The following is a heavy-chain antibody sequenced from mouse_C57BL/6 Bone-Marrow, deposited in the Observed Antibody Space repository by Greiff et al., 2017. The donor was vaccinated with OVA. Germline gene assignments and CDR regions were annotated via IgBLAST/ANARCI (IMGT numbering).Heavy chain of an antibody. D-gene: IGHD1-1*01. J-gene: IGHJ1*03. CDR2: IYPGDGDT. V-gene: IGHV1-82*01. Sequence: QVQLQQSGPELVKPGASVKISCKASGYAFSSSWMNWVKQRPGKGLEWIGRIYPGDGDTNYNGKFKGKSTLTADKSSSTAYMQLSILTSEDSAVYFCAKLLRYYWYFDVWGTGTTVTVSS. CDR3: AKLLRYYWYFDV. CDR1: GYAFSSSW.